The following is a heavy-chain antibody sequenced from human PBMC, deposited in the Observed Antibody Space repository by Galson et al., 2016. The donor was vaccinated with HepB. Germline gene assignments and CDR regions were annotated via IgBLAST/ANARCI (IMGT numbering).Heavy chain of an antibody. D-gene: IGHD4-11*01. V-gene: IGHV3-64D*06. Sequence: SLRLSCAASGFTFSNYAMFWVRQGPGKGLEYVSVIGSDGVSTYYPESVKGRVTISRDNPENTLYLQMTSLRPEDTAFYYCVKNGIEYSNSGYFEVWGQGTLVIVSS. CDR2: IGSDGVST. CDR3: VKNGIEYSNSGYFEV. CDR1: GFTFSNYA. J-gene: IGHJ4*02.